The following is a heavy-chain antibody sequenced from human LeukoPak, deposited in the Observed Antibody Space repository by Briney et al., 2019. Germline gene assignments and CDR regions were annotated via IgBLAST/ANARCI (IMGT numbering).Heavy chain of an antibody. CDR3: ARGISSSWYPYFDY. Sequence: SETLSLTCTVSGDSISSYYWSCIRQPPGKGVEWIGRIYTSGSTNYNPSLKSRVTMSVDTSKNQFSLNLNSVAAADTAVYYCARGISSSWYPYFDYWGQGTLVTVSS. D-gene: IGHD6-13*01. J-gene: IGHJ4*02. CDR1: GDSISSYY. CDR2: IYTSGST. V-gene: IGHV4-4*07.